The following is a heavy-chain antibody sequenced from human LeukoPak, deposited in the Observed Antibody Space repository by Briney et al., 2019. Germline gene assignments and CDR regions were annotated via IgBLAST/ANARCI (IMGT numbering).Heavy chain of an antibody. Sequence: SVKVSCKASGGTFSSYAISWVRQAPGQGLEWMGGIIPIFGTANYAQKFQGRVTITADESTSTAYMELSSLRSEDTAVYYCARVGTTGGHFDYWGQGTLVTVSS. CDR2: IIPIFGTA. CDR3: ARVGTTGGHFDY. CDR1: GGTFSSYA. D-gene: IGHD1-14*01. V-gene: IGHV1-69*01. J-gene: IGHJ4*02.